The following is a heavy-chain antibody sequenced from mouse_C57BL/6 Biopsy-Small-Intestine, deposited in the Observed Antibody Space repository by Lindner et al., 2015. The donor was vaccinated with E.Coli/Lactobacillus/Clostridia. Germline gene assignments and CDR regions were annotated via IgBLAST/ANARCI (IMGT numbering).Heavy chain of an antibody. CDR1: GYPFTGYY. CDR2: INPSTGGT. J-gene: IGHJ2*01. V-gene: IGHV1-42*01. CDR3: ARSYYDYLDY. D-gene: IGHD2-4*01. Sequence: VQLQESGPELVKPGASVKMSCKASGYPFTGYYMNWMKQSPEKSLEWIGEINPSTGGTTYNQKLKAKATLTADKSSNTAYMQLKSLTSEDSAVYYCARSYYDYLDYWGQGTTLTVSS.